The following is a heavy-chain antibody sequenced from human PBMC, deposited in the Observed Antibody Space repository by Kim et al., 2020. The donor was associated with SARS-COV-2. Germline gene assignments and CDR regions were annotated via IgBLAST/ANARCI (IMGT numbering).Heavy chain of an antibody. D-gene: IGHD2-2*01. CDR1: GYTFTSYD. J-gene: IGHJ6*02. CDR3: ARAEDIVVVPAATIKYYYGMDV. Sequence: ASVKVSCKASGYTFTSYDINWVRQATGQGLEWMGWMNPNSGNTGYAQKFQGRVTMTRNTSISTAYMELSSLRSEDTAVYYCARAEDIVVVPAATIKYYYGMDVWGQGTTVTVSS. V-gene: IGHV1-8*01. CDR2: MNPNSGNT.